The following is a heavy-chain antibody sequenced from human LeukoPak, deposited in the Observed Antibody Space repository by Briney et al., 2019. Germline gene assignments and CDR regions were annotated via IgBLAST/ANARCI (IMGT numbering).Heavy chain of an antibody. CDR2: ISSSSSYI. CDR1: GFTFSSYT. V-gene: IGHV3-21*01. Sequence: GGSLRLSCAASGFTFSSYTMNWVRQAPRKGLEWLSSISSSSSYIYYADSVKGRFTISRDNAKNSLYLKMNSLRAENTAVYYCARVDCSSTSCYFDYWGQGTLVTVSS. CDR3: ARVDCSSTSCYFDY. J-gene: IGHJ4*02. D-gene: IGHD2-2*01.